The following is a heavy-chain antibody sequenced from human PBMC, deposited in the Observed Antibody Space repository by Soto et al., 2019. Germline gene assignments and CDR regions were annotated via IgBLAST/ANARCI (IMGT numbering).Heavy chain of an antibody. D-gene: IGHD5-12*01. CDR3: ARRIVATATYDY. J-gene: IGHJ4*02. CDR1: GGSMFSYY. Sequence: SETLSLTCTVSGGSMFSYYWSWIRQPPGRGLEWIGFIYYAGSTKYNPSLNSRVTISVDTSKNQFSLTVTSVTAADTAVYYCARRIVATATYDYWGQGTLVTVSS. V-gene: IGHV4-59*08. CDR2: IYYAGST.